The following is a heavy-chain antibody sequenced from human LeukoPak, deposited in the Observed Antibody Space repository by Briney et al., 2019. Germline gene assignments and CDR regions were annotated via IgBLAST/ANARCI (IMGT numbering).Heavy chain of an antibody. CDR3: ATRVDIAATLDY. CDR1: GFTFSSYA. D-gene: IGHD5-12*01. Sequence: HPGGSLRLSCAASGFTFSSYAMSWVRQAPGKGLEWVSAISGSGGSTYYADSVKGRFTISRDNSKNTLYLQMNSLRAEDTAVYYCATRVDIAATLDYWGQGTLVTVSS. CDR2: ISGSGGST. J-gene: IGHJ4*02. V-gene: IGHV3-23*01.